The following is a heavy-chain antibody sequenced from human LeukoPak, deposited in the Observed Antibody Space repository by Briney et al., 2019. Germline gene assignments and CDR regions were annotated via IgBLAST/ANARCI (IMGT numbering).Heavy chain of an antibody. D-gene: IGHD6-19*01. J-gene: IGHJ4*02. Sequence: RPGRSLRLSCAASGFTFSSYGMPWVRQAPGKGLEWVAVISYDGSNKYYADSVKGRFTISRDNSKNTLYLQMNSLRAEDTAVYYCAKGTQQWLSLDYWGQGTLVTVSS. CDR2: ISYDGSNK. CDR1: GFTFSSYG. CDR3: AKGTQQWLSLDY. V-gene: IGHV3-30*18.